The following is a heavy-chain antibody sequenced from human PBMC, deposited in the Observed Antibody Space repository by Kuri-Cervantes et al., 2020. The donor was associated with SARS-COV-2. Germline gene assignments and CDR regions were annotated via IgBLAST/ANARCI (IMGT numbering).Heavy chain of an antibody. J-gene: IGHJ5*02. CDR3: ARLGGYRSGYNWFDP. CDR1: GGSISSYY. CDR2: IYTSGST. Sequence: GSLRLSCPVSGGSISSYYWSWIRQPAGKGLEWIGRIYTSGSTNYNPSLKSRVTMSVDTSKAQFSLNLISVTAADTAVYYCARLGGYRSGYNWFDPWGQGTLVTVSS. D-gene: IGHD5-18*01. V-gene: IGHV4-4*07.